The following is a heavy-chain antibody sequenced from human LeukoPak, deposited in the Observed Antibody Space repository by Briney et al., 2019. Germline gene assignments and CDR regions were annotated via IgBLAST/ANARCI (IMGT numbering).Heavy chain of an antibody. J-gene: IGHJ4*02. CDR1: GFTFSSYW. CDR3: ASHGRTPRDLDY. CDR2: IKQDGSEK. Sequence: GGSLRLSCAASGFTFSSYWMSWVRQAPGKGLEWVANIKQDGSEKYYVDSVKGRFTISRDNAKNSLSLQLNSLRAEDTAVYYCASHGRTPRDLDYWGQGTLVTVS. V-gene: IGHV3-7*01.